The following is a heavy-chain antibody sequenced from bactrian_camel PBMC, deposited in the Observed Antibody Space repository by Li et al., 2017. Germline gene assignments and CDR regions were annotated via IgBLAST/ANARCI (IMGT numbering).Heavy chain of an antibody. CDR2: VNSDDKK. Sequence: VQLVESGGGSVQVGGSLRLSCTSSGYAYQSYCMGWFRRLPGQEREGVAGVNSDDKKYYSDSVKGRFTISHDDARTTLYLQMNDLKPEDSAMYYCAADGTRSVTCRYRLLLTATFDSWGQGTQVTVS. V-gene: IGHV3S9*01. CDR1: GYAYQSYC. CDR3: AADGTRSVTCRYRLLLTATFDS. J-gene: IGHJ6*01. D-gene: IGHD1*01.